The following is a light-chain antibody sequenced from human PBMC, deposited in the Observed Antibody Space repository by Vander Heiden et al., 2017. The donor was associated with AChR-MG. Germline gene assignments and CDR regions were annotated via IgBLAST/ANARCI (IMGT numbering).Light chain of an antibody. CDR1: QRIGTY. Sequence: DIEITQSPSSLSASVGDTVIISCRASQRIGTYLNWYQHKPGRAPTLLIYAASTLQSGVPSRFGGSGSGTEFTLVINNLQPEDFTTYYCQQSFTTKWSFGQGTKVEVK. V-gene: IGKV1-39*01. J-gene: IGKJ1*01. CDR2: AAS. CDR3: QQSFTTKWS.